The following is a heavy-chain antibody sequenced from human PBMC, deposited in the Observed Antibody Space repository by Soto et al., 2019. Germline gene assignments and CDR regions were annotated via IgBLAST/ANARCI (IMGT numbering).Heavy chain of an antibody. J-gene: IGHJ4*02. CDR3: ARVGVGASDY. CDR1: GGTFSSYA. CDR2: IIPIFGTA. Sequence: RASVKVSCKASGGTFSSYAISWVRQAPGQGLEWMGGIIPIFGTANYAQKFQGRVTITADESTSTAYMELSSLRSEDTAVYYCARVGVGASDYWGQGTLVTVSS. V-gene: IGHV1-69*13. D-gene: IGHD1-26*01.